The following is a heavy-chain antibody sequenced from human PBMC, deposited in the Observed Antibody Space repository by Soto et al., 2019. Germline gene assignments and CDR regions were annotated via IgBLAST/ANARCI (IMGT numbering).Heavy chain of an antibody. Sequence: GASVKVSCKASGYTFTSYYMHWVRQAPGQGPEWMGIINPSGGSTSYAQKFQGRVTMTRDTSTSTVYMELSSLRSEDTAVYYCARDNCSGGSCYSAYFDYWGQGTLVTVSS. D-gene: IGHD2-15*01. V-gene: IGHV1-46*01. CDR3: ARDNCSGGSCYSAYFDY. J-gene: IGHJ4*02. CDR1: GYTFTSYY. CDR2: INPSGGST.